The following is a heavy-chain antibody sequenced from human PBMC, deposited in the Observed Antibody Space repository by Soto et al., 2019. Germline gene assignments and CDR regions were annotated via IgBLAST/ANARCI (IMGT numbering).Heavy chain of an antibody. Sequence: ASVKVSCKASGGTFSSYAISWVRQAPGQGLEWMGGIIPIFGTANYAHKFQGRVTITADESTSTAYMELSSLRSEDTAVYYCARDKGEVQLERTFDYWGQGTLVTVSS. V-gene: IGHV1-69*13. CDR1: GGTFSSYA. CDR2: IIPIFGTA. D-gene: IGHD1-1*01. J-gene: IGHJ4*02. CDR3: ARDKGEVQLERTFDY.